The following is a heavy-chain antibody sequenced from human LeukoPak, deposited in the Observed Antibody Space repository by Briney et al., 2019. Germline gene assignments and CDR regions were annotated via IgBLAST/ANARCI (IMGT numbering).Heavy chain of an antibody. J-gene: IGHJ6*03. Sequence: GGSLRLSCAASGFTFSSYVMSWARQAPGKGLEWVSAISGSGGSTYYADSVKGRFTISRDNSKNTLYLQMNSLRAEDTAVYYCAKSPQNSGYYMDVWGKGTTVTVSS. D-gene: IGHD2-21*01. V-gene: IGHV3-23*01. CDR2: ISGSGGST. CDR1: GFTFSSYV. CDR3: AKSPQNSGYYMDV.